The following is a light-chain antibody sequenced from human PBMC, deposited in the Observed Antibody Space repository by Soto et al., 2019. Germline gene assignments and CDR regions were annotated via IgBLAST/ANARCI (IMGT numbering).Light chain of an antibody. CDR2: EVS. Sequence: QSALTQPASVSGSPGQSITISCTGTSSDIGGYNTVSWYQQHPGKVPKLIIYEVSNRPSGVSYRFSGSKSGNTASLTISGLQAEDEADYYCSSSTSSSPYVFGTGTKVTVL. J-gene: IGLJ1*01. CDR3: SSSTSSSPYV. V-gene: IGLV2-14*01. CDR1: SSDIGGYNT.